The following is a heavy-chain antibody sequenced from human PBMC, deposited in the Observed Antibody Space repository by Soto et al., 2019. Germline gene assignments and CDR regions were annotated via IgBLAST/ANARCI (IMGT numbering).Heavy chain of an antibody. CDR2: IIPIFGTA. CDR3: ARGLSLRFLEWLQSTGGMDV. J-gene: IGHJ6*02. Sequence: SVKVSCKASGGTFSSYAISWARQAPGQGLEWMGGIIPIFGTANYAQKFQGRVTITADESTSTAYMELSSLRSEDTAVYYCARGLSLRFLEWLQSTGGMDVWGQGTTVTVSS. V-gene: IGHV1-69*13. CDR1: GGTFSSYA. D-gene: IGHD3-3*01.